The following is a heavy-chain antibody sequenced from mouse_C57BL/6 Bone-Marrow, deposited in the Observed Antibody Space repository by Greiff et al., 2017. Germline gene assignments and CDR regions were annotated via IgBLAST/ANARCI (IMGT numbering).Heavy chain of an antibody. CDR1: GYTFTSYW. D-gene: IGHD2-12*01. J-gene: IGHJ4*01. V-gene: IGHV1-55*01. CDR2: IYPGSGST. CDR3: ARAYYSYYYAMDY. Sequence: VQLQQPGAELVKPGASVKMSCKASGYTFTSYWITWVKQRPGQGLGWIGDIYPGSGSTNYNEKFKSKATLTVDTSSSTAYMQLSSLTSEDSAVYYCARAYYSYYYAMDYWGQGTSVTVSS.